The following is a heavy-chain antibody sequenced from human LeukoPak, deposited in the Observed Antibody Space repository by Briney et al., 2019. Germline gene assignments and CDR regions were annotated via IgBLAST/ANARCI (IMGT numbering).Heavy chain of an antibody. CDR3: AQGFSSGWYPY. CDR1: GFSVSSFG. CDR2: ISLNGETT. D-gene: IGHD6-19*01. J-gene: IGHJ4*02. Sequence: GGSLRLSCAVSGFSVSSFGMSWVRQAPGKGLEWISAISLNGETTWYADSVKGRFTISRGNSKNTLYLQLTSLRAEDTAVYYCAQGFSSGWYPYWGQGSPVSVSS. V-gene: IGHV3-23*01.